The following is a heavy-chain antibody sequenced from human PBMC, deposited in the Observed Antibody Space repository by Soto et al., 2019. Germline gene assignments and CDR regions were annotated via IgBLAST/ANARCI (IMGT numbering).Heavy chain of an antibody. J-gene: IGHJ6*02. CDR3: ARDMVTIFGVAFKNYGMDV. CDR1: GFTFSSYG. D-gene: IGHD3-3*01. CDR2: IWYDGSNK. V-gene: IGHV3-33*01. Sequence: QAGGSLRLSCAASGFTFSSYGMHWVRQAPGKGLEWVAVIWYDGSNKYYADSVKGRFTISRDNSKNTLYLQMNSLRAEDTAVYYCARDMVTIFGVAFKNYGMDVWGQGTTVTVSS.